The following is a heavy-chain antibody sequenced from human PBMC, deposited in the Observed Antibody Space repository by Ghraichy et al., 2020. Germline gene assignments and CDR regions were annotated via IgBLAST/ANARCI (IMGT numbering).Heavy chain of an antibody. J-gene: IGHJ4*02. CDR2: INHSGST. V-gene: IGHV4-34*01. CDR3: ARVLTQWDIVVVVAAIGSYFDY. Sequence: SETLSLTCAVYGGSFSGYYWSWIRQPPGKGLEWIGEINHSGSTNYNLSLKSRVTISVDTSKNQFSLKLSSVTAADTAVYYCARVLTQWDIVVVVAAIGSYFDYWGQGTLVTVSS. CDR1: GGSFSGYY. D-gene: IGHD2-15*01.